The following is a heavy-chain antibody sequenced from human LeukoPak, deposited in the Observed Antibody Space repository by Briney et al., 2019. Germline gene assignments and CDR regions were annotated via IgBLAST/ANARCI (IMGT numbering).Heavy chain of an antibody. V-gene: IGHV3-23*01. CDR1: GGSFSGYY. CDR3: AKPPTNYGDYRYYFDY. D-gene: IGHD4-17*01. J-gene: IGHJ4*02. Sequence: ETLSLTCAVYGGSFSGYYWSWIRQPPGKGLEWVSAISGSGGSTYYADSVKGRFTISRDNSKNTLCLQMNSLRAEDTAVYYCAKPPTNYGDYRYYFDYWGQGTLVTVSS. CDR2: ISGSGGST.